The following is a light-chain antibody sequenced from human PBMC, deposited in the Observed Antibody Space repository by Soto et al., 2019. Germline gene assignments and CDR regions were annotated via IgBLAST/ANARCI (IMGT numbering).Light chain of an antibody. J-gene: IGKJ1*01. V-gene: IGKV4-1*01. CDR1: QTILYNSNNKNY. Sequence: DIVMTQSPDSLTVSLGDRATINCKSSQTILYNSNNKNYLAWYQQRPGQPPNLLIYWASTRESGVPDRFSGSGSGTDFTLTISSLQAEDVAVYYCQQYSTTPWTFGQGTRVELK. CDR3: QQYSTTPWT. CDR2: WAS.